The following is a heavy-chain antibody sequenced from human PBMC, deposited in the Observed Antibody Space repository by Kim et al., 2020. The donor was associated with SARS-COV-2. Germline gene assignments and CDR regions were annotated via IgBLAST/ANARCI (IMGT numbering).Heavy chain of an antibody. J-gene: IGHJ1*01. D-gene: IGHD3-3*01. Sequence: SGTLSLTCTVSGGSISSYYWSWIRQPPGKGLEWIGYIYYSGSTNYNPSLKSRVTISVDTSKNQFSLKLSSVTAADTAVYYCAGGPFYDFWSGPEYFQHWGQGTLVTVSS. CDR2: IYYSGST. V-gene: IGHV4-59*01. CDR3: AGGPFYDFWSGPEYFQH. CDR1: GGSISSYY.